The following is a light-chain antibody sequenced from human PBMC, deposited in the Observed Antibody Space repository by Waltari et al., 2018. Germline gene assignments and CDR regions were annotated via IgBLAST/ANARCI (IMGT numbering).Light chain of an antibody. CDR2: LIS. J-gene: IGKJ1*01. CDR1: QSLLHGSGNTF. Sequence: DIVMTQSPLSLSVTPGEPASISCKSSQSLLHGSGNTFLDWYLQKPGQSPQLLIYLISNRASGVPDRFSGSGSGRDFTLKISRVEAEDVGVYFCMQARQTPWTFGQGTKVEIK. V-gene: IGKV2-28*01. CDR3: MQARQTPWT.